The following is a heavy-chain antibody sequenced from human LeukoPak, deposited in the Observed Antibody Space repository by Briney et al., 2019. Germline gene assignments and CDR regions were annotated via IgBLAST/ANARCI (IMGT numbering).Heavy chain of an antibody. Sequence: SETLSLTCTVSGGSISSYYWSWIRQPPGKGLEWIGYIHYSGSTNYNPSLKSRVPISVDTSKNQFSLKLSSVTAADRAEYCCARTIDDLRFPSWFDPWGQGTLVTVSS. D-gene: IGHD4-17*01. CDR3: ARTIDDLRFPSWFDP. CDR1: GGSISSYY. V-gene: IGHV4-59*01. J-gene: IGHJ5*02. CDR2: IHYSGST.